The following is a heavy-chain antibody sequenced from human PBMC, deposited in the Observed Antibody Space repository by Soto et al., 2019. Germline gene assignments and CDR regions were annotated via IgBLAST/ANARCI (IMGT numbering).Heavy chain of an antibody. D-gene: IGHD3-22*01. Sequence: LKISCKGSGYSFTSYWIGWVRQMPGKGLEWMGIIYPGDSDTRYSPSFQGQVTISADKSISTAYLQWSSLKASDTAMYYCARQGRYYDSSGYYRYAFDIWGQGTMVTVSS. CDR3: ARQGRYYDSSGYYRYAFDI. V-gene: IGHV5-51*01. J-gene: IGHJ3*02. CDR1: GYSFTSYW. CDR2: IYPGDSDT.